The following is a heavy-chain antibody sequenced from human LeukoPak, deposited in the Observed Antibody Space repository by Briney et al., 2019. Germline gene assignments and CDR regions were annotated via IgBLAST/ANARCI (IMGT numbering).Heavy chain of an antibody. Sequence: KSSETLSLTCTVSGGSISSGGYYWSWIRQPPGKGLEWIGYIYYSGSTNYNPSLKSRVTISVDTSKNQFSLKLSSVTAADTAVYYCASTRGYSGYDLGPNWFDPWGQGTLVTVSS. V-gene: IGHV4-61*08. CDR1: GGSISSGGYY. CDR3: ASTRGYSGYDLGPNWFDP. CDR2: IYYSGST. J-gene: IGHJ5*02. D-gene: IGHD5-12*01.